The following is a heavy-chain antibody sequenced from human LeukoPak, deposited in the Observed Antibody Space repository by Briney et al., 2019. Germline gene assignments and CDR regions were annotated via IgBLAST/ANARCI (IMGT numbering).Heavy chain of an antibody. V-gene: IGHV3-30*03. CDR1: GFTFSSYG. Sequence: GGSLRLSCTASGFTFSSYGMHWVRQAPGKGLEWVAVISYDGSNKYYADSVKGRFTISRDNSKNTLYVQMNSLRAEDTAVYYCARDDYGDSAFDYWGQGTLVTVSS. CDR3: ARDDYGDSAFDY. J-gene: IGHJ4*02. D-gene: IGHD4-17*01. CDR2: ISYDGSNK.